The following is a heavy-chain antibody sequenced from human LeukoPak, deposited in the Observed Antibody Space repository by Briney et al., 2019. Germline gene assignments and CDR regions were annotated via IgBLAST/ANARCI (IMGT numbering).Heavy chain of an antibody. V-gene: IGHV4-59*01. D-gene: IGHD3-10*01. Sequence: PSETLSLTCTVSGGSISSYYWSWLRQPPGKGLEWIAYIYYSGSTNYNPPLKSRVTISVDTSKNQFSLKLNSVTAADTAIYYCARDKHGSGSSHTLDPWGQGTLVTVSS. CDR1: GGSISSYY. CDR2: IYYSGST. J-gene: IGHJ5*02. CDR3: ARDKHGSGSSHTLDP.